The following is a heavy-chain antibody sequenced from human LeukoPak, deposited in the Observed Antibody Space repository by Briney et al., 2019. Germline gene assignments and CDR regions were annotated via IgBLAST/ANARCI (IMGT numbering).Heavy chain of an antibody. Sequence: GGSLRLSCAASGFTFSHYGMDWVRQAPGKGLEWVALISNDASKQYYSDSVKGRFTISRDKSKNTLYLQMNSLTTEDTAVYYCARDADTSGYFSYFDHWGQGTQVTVPS. D-gene: IGHD3-22*01. CDR3: ARDADTSGYFSYFDH. J-gene: IGHJ4*02. V-gene: IGHV3-30*03. CDR2: ISNDASKQ. CDR1: GFTFSHYG.